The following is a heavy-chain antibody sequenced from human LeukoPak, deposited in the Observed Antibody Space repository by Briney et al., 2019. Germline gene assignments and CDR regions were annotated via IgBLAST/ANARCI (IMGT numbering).Heavy chain of an antibody. CDR2: IYYSGST. V-gene: IGHV4-39*01. J-gene: IGHJ4*02. D-gene: IGHD2-15*01. CDR3: ARLSDMLGYCSGGSCYGPYFDY. CDR1: GGSISGTYYY. Sequence: SETLSLTCTVSGGSISGTYYYWGWIRQPPGKGLEWIGSIYYSGSTYYNPSLKSRVTISVDTSKNQFSLKLSSVTAADTAVYYCARLSDMLGYCSGGSCYGPYFDYWGQGTLVTVSS.